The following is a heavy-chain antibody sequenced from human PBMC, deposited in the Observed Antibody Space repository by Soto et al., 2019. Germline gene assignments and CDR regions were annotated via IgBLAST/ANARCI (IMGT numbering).Heavy chain of an antibody. CDR2: ITGGAGST. CDR3: AKEPGRNELVYYFES. Sequence: AGGSLRLSCEASGFTFRDYAMHWVRQAPGKGPQWVSTITGGAGSTFYADSVRGRFTISRDNSQNTVFLQMNSLRGDDTALYYCAKEPGRNELVYYFESWGQGTQVTVSS. D-gene: IGHD1-1*01. CDR1: GFTFRDYA. J-gene: IGHJ4*02. V-gene: IGHV3-23*01.